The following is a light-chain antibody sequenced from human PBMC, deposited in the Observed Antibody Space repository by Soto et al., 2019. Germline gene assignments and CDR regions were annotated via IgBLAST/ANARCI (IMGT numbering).Light chain of an antibody. Sequence: DIQMTQSPSSLSASVGDRVTITCRAGQGIRNDIGRYQHNPGKAPKRLIYAASSLQSGVPSRFSVSGYGTELTLTISRLQPEVFATYYCLQHNSYPYTLGQGTKLEIK. V-gene: IGKV1-17*01. CDR3: LQHNSYPYT. J-gene: IGKJ2*01. CDR2: AAS. CDR1: QGIRND.